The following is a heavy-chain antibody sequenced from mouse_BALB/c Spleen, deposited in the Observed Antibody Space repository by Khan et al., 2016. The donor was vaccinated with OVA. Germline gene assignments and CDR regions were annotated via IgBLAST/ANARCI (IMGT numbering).Heavy chain of an antibody. D-gene: IGHD4-1*01. CDR3: ATHLTVSFAY. CDR1: GFTFSPYS. CDR2: ISSDGDYT. V-gene: IGHV5-6*01. Sequence: EVELVESGGDLVKSGGSLKLSCAASGFTFSPYSMSWVRQTPDKRLEWVATISSDGDYTYYPDSVKGRFNISRDNAKNTLYLQMSSLKSEDTAIYDCATHLTVSFAYWGQGTLVTVSA. J-gene: IGHJ3*01.